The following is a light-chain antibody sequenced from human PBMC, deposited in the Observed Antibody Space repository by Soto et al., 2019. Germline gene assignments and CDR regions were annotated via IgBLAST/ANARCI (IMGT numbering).Light chain of an antibody. J-gene: IGLJ1*01. V-gene: IGLV4-60*03. CDR2: LERSGSY. CDR3: ETWDSNTRV. Sequence: QPVLTQSSSASASLGSSVKLTCTLSSRHITYIIAWHQQQPGKAPRYLMKLERSGSYNKGSGVPDRFSGSSSGADRYLTISNLQSEDEPDYYCETWDSNTRVFGTGTKLTVL. CDR1: SRHITYI.